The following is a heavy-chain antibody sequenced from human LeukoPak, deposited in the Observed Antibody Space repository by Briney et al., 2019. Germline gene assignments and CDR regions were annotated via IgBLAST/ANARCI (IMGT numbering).Heavy chain of an antibody. CDR2: INPNSGGT. V-gene: IGHV1-2*02. Sequence: ASVKVSCKASGYTFTGYYMHWVRQAPGQGLEWMGWINPNSGGTNYAQKFQGRVTMTRDTSISTAYMELSRLRSDDTAVYYCAKSMVRGEGFDYWGQGTLVTVSS. D-gene: IGHD3-10*01. CDR1: GYTFTGYY. J-gene: IGHJ4*02. CDR3: AKSMVRGEGFDY.